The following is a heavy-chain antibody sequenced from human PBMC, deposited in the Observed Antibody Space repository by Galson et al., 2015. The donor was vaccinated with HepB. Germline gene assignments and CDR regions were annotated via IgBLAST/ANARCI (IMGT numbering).Heavy chain of an antibody. CDR1: GFTFSDYY. CDR3: ARGWGSGTDAFDI. Sequence: SLRLSCAASGFTFSDYYMSWIRQAPGKGLEWVSYISSSSSYTNYADSVKGRFTISRDNAKNSLYLQMNSLRAEDTAVYYCARGWGSGTDAFDIWGQGTMVTVSS. J-gene: IGHJ3*02. D-gene: IGHD3-16*01. CDR2: ISSSSSYT. V-gene: IGHV3-11*06.